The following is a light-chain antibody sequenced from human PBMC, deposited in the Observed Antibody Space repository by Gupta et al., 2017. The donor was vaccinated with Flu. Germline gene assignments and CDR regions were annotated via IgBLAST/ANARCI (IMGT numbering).Light chain of an antibody. V-gene: IGLV3-21*02. CDR1: NIGSNS. Sequence: SSVLTQPPSVPVSPGQTARITCGGNNIGSNSVHWYQQKPGQAPVLVVYDDSDRPSGIPERCSGSTSGNTATLTISRVDDWDEDDYYCQVWDSTSDHPVFGGGTKLTVL. J-gene: IGLJ3*02. CDR3: QVWDSTSDHPV. CDR2: DDS.